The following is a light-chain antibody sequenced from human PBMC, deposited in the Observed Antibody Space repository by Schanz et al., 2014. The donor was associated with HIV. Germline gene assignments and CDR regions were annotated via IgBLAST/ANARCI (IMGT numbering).Light chain of an antibody. V-gene: IGKV3-11*01. CDR3: QQYGSSPAT. J-gene: IGKJ1*01. CDR2: DAS. CDR1: QSVSSY. Sequence: EIVLTQPPATLSLSPGERATLSCRASQSVSSYLAWYQQKPGQAPRLLIYDASNRATGIPARFSGSGSGTDFTLTISSLEPEDFAVYYCQQYGSSPATFGQGTKVEIK.